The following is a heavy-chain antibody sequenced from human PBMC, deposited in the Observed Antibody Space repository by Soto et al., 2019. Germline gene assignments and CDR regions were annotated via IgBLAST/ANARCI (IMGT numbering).Heavy chain of an antibody. Sequence: PGESLKISCKGSGYSFTSYWIGWVRQMPGKGLEWMGIIYPGDSDTRYSPSFQGQVTISADKSISTAYLQWSSLKASDTAMYYCARRLACSGYYYGAFAIWGQGTMVTVSS. D-gene: IGHD3-22*01. CDR3: ARRLACSGYYYGAFAI. J-gene: IGHJ3*02. V-gene: IGHV5-51*01. CDR2: IYPGDSDT. CDR1: GYSFTSYW.